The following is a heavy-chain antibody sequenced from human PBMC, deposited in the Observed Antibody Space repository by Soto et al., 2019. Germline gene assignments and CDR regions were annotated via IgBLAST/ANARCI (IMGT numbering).Heavy chain of an antibody. D-gene: IGHD2-8*02. V-gene: IGHV4-31*03. Sequence: LSLTCTGTGGSIRRRGYYWSWIRQRPGEGLEWIGFVYYRGTTDYNPSLRSRMTISADTSRNQFYLDVASVTVADTATYFCAASGGPEGDWFDPWGQGILVTVPS. CDR2: VYYRGTT. CDR3: AASGGPEGDWFDP. CDR1: GGSIRRRGYY. J-gene: IGHJ5*02.